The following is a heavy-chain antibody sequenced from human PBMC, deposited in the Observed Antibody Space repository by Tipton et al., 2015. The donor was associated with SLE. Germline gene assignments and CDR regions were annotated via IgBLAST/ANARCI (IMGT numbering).Heavy chain of an antibody. V-gene: IGHV3-23*01. CDR2: ISGRGGST. CDR1: GFTFSSYA. J-gene: IGHJ4*02. D-gene: IGHD6-19*01. Sequence: GSLRLSCAASGFTFSSYAMSCVRQAPGKGLEWVSAISGRGGSTHDADSVKGRFTISRDNYKNTLYLQMNSLRVDDTAVYYCAKDLPGVAVAGAPDFWGQGTLVTVSS. CDR3: AKDLPGVAVAGAPDF.